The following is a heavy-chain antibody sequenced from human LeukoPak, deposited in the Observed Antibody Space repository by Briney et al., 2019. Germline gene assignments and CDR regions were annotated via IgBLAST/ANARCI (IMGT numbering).Heavy chain of an antibody. D-gene: IGHD6-19*01. V-gene: IGHV3-21*01. CDR3: ASQTPRRLPIAVADYFDY. CDR1: GFTFGSYS. CDR2: VSTSGSYI. Sequence: GGSLRLSCAVSGFTFGSYSMNWVRQAPGKGLEWVSFVSTSGSYIYYADSVKGRFSISRDNAKNSLYLQMNSLRAEDTAVYYCASQTPRRLPIAVADYFDYWGQGTLVTVSS. J-gene: IGHJ4*02.